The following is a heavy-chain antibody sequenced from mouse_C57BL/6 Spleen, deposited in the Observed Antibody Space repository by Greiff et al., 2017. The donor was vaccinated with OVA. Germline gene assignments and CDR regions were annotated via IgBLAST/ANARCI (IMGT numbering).Heavy chain of an antibody. V-gene: IGHV1-82*01. J-gene: IGHJ1*03. CDR3: ARSYYYGSSYDYWYFDV. D-gene: IGHD1-1*01. Sequence: QVQLKQSGPELVKPGASVKISCKASGYAFSSSWMNWVKQRPGKGLEWIGRIYPGDGDTNYNGKFKGKATLTADKSSSTAYMQLSSLTSEDSAVYFCARSYYYGSSYDYWYFDVWGTGTTVTVSS. CDR2: IYPGDGDT. CDR1: GYAFSSSW.